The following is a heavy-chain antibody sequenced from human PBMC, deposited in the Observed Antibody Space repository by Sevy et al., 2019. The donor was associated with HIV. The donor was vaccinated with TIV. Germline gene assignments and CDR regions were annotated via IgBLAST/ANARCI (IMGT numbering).Heavy chain of an antibody. V-gene: IGHV3-30*02. Sequence: GGSLRLPCAASGFTFSDYGIHWVRQAPGRGLEWMAFIRYDGSTRYYADSVKGRFTISRDNSKNSVYLQMNSLRPEDTADYFCAKAPHPVVTTSYGIDVWGQGTTVTVSS. CDR2: IRYDGSTR. CDR3: AKAPHPVVTTSYGIDV. CDR1: GFTFSDYG. J-gene: IGHJ6*02. D-gene: IGHD4-17*01.